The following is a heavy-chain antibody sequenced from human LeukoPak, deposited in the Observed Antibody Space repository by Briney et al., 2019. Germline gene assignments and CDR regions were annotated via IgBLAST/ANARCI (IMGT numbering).Heavy chain of an antibody. Sequence: GASVTVSCKSSVYTSTSYGISWVRQAPGQGLEWMGWISAYNGNANYAQKVHGRVTMTRDTSTSTAYMELRSLRSDDTAVYYCASSYTSGWEFDYWGQGTLVTVSS. J-gene: IGHJ4*02. CDR3: ASSYTSGWEFDY. CDR2: ISAYNGNA. CDR1: VYTSTSYG. V-gene: IGHV1-18*01. D-gene: IGHD6-19*01.